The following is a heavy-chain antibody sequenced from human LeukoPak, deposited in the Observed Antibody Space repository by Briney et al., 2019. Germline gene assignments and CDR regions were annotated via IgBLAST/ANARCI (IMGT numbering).Heavy chain of an antibody. CDR2: INHSGST. CDR1: GGSISSSSYY. J-gene: IGHJ4*02. CDR3: ARHFWSKFAAAGSFSRRKQQQIDY. V-gene: IGHV4-39*01. Sequence: SETLSLTCTVSGGSISSSSYYWGWIRQPPGKGLEWIGEINHSGSTNYNPSLKSRVTISVDTSKNQFSLKLSSVTAADTAVYYCARHFWSKFAAAGSFSRRKQQQIDYWGQGTLVTVSS. D-gene: IGHD6-13*01.